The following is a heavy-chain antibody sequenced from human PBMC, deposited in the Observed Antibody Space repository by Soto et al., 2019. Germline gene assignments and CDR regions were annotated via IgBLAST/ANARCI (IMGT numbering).Heavy chain of an antibody. J-gene: IGHJ1*01. Sequence: PGGSLRLSCAASGFTFANAWMSWVRQAPGKGPEWVGRVRSKADGGTTDYAAPVKGRFTISRDDSENTLYLQMNSLKIDDTAVYYCRRDWDYPVLWGQGTLVTVSS. V-gene: IGHV3-15*01. D-gene: IGHD1-7*01. CDR1: GFTFANAW. CDR3: RRDWDYPVL. CDR2: VRSKADGGTT.